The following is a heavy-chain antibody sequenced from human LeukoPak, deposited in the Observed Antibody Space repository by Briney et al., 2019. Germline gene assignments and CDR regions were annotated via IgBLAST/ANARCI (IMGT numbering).Heavy chain of an antibody. CDR2: ISWNSGSI. J-gene: IGHJ4*02. D-gene: IGHD6-6*01. V-gene: IGHV3-9*01. Sequence: PGGSLRLSCAASGFTFDDYAMHWVRQAPGKGLEWVSGISWNSGSIGYADSVKGRFTISRDNAKNSLYLQMNSLRAEDTALYYCAKGPTYSSTSVYYFDYWGQGTLVTVSS. CDR3: AKGPTYSSTSVYYFDY. CDR1: GFTFDDYA.